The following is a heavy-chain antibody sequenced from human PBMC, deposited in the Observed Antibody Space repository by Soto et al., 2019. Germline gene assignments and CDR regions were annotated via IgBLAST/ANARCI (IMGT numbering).Heavy chain of an antibody. CDR3: ARNMDYYYGPGSGNGHGF. CDR2: INTRFGDT. D-gene: IGHD3-10*01. CDR1: GYTFTSYY. J-gene: IGHJ6*02. Sequence: QVQLVQSGAEVKEPGDSVRVSCEASGYTFTSYYIHWVRQDPGQGLERMGWINTRFGDTTYAQDFQGRVSMTRDMSISTVYMELSRLTSDYTAIYYCARNMDYYYGPGSGNGHGFWGQGTTVTVFS. V-gene: IGHV1-2*02.